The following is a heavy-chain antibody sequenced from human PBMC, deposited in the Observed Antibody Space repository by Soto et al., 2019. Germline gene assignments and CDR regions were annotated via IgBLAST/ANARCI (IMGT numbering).Heavy chain of an antibody. CDR3: AKEGESGYCSGGSCYYFDY. J-gene: IGHJ4*02. CDR1: GFTFSSYG. Sequence: GGSLRLSCAASGFTFSSYGMHWVRQAPGKGLEWVAVISYDGSNKYYADSVKGRFTISRDNSKNTLYLQMNSLRAEDTAVYYCAKEGESGYCSGGSCYYFDYWGQGTLVTVSS. V-gene: IGHV3-30*18. CDR2: ISYDGSNK. D-gene: IGHD2-15*01.